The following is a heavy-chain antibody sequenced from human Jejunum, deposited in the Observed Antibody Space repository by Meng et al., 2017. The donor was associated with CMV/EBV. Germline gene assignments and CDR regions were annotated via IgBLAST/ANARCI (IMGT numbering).Heavy chain of an antibody. D-gene: IGHD3-10*01. V-gene: IGHV1-46*02. J-gene: IGHJ5*02. Sequence: SGYKFDAYFMHGVRHAPGQGPEWMGMIKPIGGSTIYAQNFQGRVTMTRDTSTSTVYMELTNLTSDDTAVYYCGRVSGSQSAQPLDPWGQGTLVPSPQ. CDR2: IKPIGGST. CDR1: GYKFDAYF. CDR3: GRVSGSQSAQPLDP.